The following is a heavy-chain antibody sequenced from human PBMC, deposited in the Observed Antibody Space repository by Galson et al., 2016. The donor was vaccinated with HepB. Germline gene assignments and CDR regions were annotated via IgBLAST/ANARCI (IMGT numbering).Heavy chain of an antibody. Sequence: SLRLSCAASGFTFNKYGMHWVRQAPGKGLEWVAADSVHGGRKWYADSVKGRFTISRDNPNNMLFLQISSLRADGTAVYYSAKRHEYCPPVGCSVDYWGQGALVSVSS. CDR1: GFTFNKYG. V-gene: IGHV3-30*18. CDR3: AKRHEYCPPVGCSVDY. D-gene: IGHD2/OR15-2a*01. J-gene: IGHJ4*02. CDR2: DSVHGGRK.